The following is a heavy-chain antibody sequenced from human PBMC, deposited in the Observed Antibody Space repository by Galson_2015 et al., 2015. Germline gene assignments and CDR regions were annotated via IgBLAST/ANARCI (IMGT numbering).Heavy chain of an antibody. Sequence: SLRLSCEASGFTFSSYGMHWVRQAPGKGLEWVGVIWYDGSNKYYADSVKGRFTISRDNSKNTLYLQMNSLRAEDTAVYYCARGGRVWLRWFDYWGQGTLVTVSS. J-gene: IGHJ4*02. CDR2: IWYDGSNK. D-gene: IGHD5-12*01. CDR3: ARGGRVWLRWFDY. V-gene: IGHV3-33*01. CDR1: GFTFSSYG.